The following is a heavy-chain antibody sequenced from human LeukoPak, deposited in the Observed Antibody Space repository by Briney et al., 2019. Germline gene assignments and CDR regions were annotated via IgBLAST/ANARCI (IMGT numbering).Heavy chain of an antibody. CDR3: ARIWLRAFDI. J-gene: IGHJ3*02. Sequence: GESLKISCKASGYIFANYWIAWVRQMPGKGLEWMGIIYPDDSDTRYSPSFQGQVTISADKSISTAYLQWSSLKASDTAMYYCARIWLRAFDIWGQGTMVTVSS. V-gene: IGHV5-51*01. CDR1: GYIFANYW. CDR2: IYPDDSDT. D-gene: IGHD3-16*01.